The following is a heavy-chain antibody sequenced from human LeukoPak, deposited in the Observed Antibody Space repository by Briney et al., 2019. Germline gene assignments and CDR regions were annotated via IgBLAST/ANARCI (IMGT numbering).Heavy chain of an antibody. CDR1: GGTFSSYA. Sequence: SVKVSCKASGGTFSSYAISWVRQAPGQGLEWMGGIIPIFGTANYAQKFQGRVTITADESTSTAYMELSSLRSEDTAVYYCASPYCSSTSCYMRWYYFDYWGQGTLVTVSS. J-gene: IGHJ4*02. V-gene: IGHV1-69*13. D-gene: IGHD2-2*02. CDR3: ASPYCSSTSCYMRWYYFDY. CDR2: IIPIFGTA.